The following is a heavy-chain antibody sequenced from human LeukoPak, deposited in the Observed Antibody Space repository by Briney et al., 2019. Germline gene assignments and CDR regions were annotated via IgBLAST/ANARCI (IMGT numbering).Heavy chain of an antibody. V-gene: IGHV4-61*01. CDR1: GGSVSSGSYY. J-gene: IGHJ6*03. D-gene: IGHD4-11*01. Sequence: PSETLSLTCTVSGGSVSSGSYYWSWIRQPPGKGLEWVGYIYYSGRTNYSPSLKSRVTISVDTSKNQFSLKLSSVTAADTAVYYXATXVXATXPLSYYFXGXWGKGTXXXVSS. CDR3: ATXVXATXPLSYYFXGX. CDR2: IYYSGRT.